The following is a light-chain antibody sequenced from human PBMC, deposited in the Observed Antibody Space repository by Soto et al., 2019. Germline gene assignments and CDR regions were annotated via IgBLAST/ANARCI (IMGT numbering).Light chain of an antibody. J-gene: IGLJ1*01. Sequence: QSALTQPPSMSGSPGQSITISFTGSSSDVGRYNYVSWYQQHPGKAPKLVISEVSLRPSGIADRFSASKSGNTASLTISGLQSEDEADYYCCSYAGTGGGIYVFGTGTKLTVL. CDR2: EVS. CDR1: SSDVGRYNY. CDR3: CSYAGTGGGIYV. V-gene: IGLV2-14*01.